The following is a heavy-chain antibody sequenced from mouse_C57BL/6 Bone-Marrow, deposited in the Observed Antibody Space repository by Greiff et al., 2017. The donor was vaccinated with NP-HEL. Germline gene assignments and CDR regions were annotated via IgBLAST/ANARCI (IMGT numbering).Heavy chain of an antibody. V-gene: IGHV5-6*02. CDR2: ISSGGSYT. J-gene: IGHJ4*01. Sequence: EVKVVESGGDLVKPGGSLKLSCAASGFTFSSYGMSWVRQTPDKRLEWVATISSGGSYTYYPDSVKGRFTISRDNAKNTLYLQMSSLKSEDTAMYYCARRGVLCGYYAMDYWGQGTSVTVSS. D-gene: IGHD1-1*02. CDR3: ARRGVLCGYYAMDY. CDR1: GFTFSSYG.